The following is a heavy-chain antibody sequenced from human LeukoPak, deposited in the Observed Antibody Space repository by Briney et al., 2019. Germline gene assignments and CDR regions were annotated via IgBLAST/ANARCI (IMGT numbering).Heavy chain of an antibody. Sequence: SETLSLTCAVYGGSFRGYYWSWIRQPPGKGLEWIGEINHSGSTNYNPSLKSRVTISVDTSKNQFSLKLSSVTAADTAVYYCARGLAARRAAAIGRYYFDYWGQGTLVTVSS. CDR1: GGSFRGYY. J-gene: IGHJ4*02. CDR3: ARGLAARRAAAIGRYYFDY. D-gene: IGHD6-6*01. CDR2: INHSGST. V-gene: IGHV4-34*01.